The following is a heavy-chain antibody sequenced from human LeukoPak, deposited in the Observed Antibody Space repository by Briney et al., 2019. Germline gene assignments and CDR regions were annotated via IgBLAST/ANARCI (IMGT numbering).Heavy chain of an antibody. J-gene: IGHJ5*02. V-gene: IGHV4-59*01. CDR2: FYNSGTT. CDR3: ARGDSWFDP. Sequence: SETLSLTCTVSVVSISSYYWSWIRQPPGKGLEWIGYFYNSGTTNHNPSLKPRVTISVDTSKNQFSLKLSSVTAADTAVYYCARGDSWFDPWGQGTLVTVSS. CDR1: VVSISSYY.